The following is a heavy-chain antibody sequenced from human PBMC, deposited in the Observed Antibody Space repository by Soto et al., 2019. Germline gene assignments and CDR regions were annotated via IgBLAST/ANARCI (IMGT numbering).Heavy chain of an antibody. CDR3: GRGDTGGGGGYLYYFDY. V-gene: IGHV4-38-2*01. Sequence: SETLSLTCAVSGYSISSGYYWGWIRQPPGKGLEWIGSIYHSGSTYYNPSLKSRVTISVDTSKNQFSLKLSSVTAADTAVYYCGRGDTGGGGGYLYYFDYGGRGTLVTVPS. CDR1: GYSISSGYY. CDR2: IYHSGST. D-gene: IGHD6-19*01. J-gene: IGHJ4*02.